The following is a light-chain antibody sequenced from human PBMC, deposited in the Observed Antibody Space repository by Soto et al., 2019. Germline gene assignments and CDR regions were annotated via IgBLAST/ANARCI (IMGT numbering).Light chain of an antibody. V-gene: IGKV3-15*01. Sequence: EIVMTQSPATLSVSPGERATLSCRASQSVSSNLAWYQQKPGQAPRRLIYGAYTRATGIPARFSGSGSGTDVTLTLISLRSEDFALSDSQRHNNWPQGTVGQGTKVDI. J-gene: IGKJ1*01. CDR1: QSVSSN. CDR2: GAY. CDR3: QRHNNWPQGT.